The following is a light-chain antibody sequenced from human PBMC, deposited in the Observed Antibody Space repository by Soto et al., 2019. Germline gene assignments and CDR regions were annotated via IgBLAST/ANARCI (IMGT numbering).Light chain of an antibody. Sequence: QSALTQPASVSGSPGQSITISCTGTSSDVGGYNYVSWYQQHPGKAPKLMIYDVSNRPSWVSNRFSGSKSGNTASLTISGLQAEDDAVYYCSSYTSSSTLVVFGGGTKLTVL. CDR3: SSYTSSSTLVV. J-gene: IGLJ2*01. CDR1: SSDVGGYNY. V-gene: IGLV2-14*01. CDR2: DVS.